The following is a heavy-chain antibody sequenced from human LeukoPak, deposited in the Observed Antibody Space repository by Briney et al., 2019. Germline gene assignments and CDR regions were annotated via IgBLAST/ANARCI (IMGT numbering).Heavy chain of an antibody. CDR2: ISSSSSYI. CDR3: AGPYGSGGAFDI. Sequence: PGGSLRLSCAASGFTFSSYSVNWVRRAPGKGLEWVSSISSSSSYIYYADSVKGRFTISRDNAKNSLYLQMNSLRAEDTAVYYCAGPYGSGGAFDIWGQGTMVTVSS. D-gene: IGHD3-10*01. CDR1: GFTFSSYS. V-gene: IGHV3-21*01. J-gene: IGHJ3*02.